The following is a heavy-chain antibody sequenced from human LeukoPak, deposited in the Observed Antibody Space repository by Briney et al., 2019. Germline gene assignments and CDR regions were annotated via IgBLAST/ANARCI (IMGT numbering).Heavy chain of an antibody. CDR2: INPNSGGT. D-gene: IGHD2-15*01. CDR3: ARDPRYRSGGSCYYFDY. V-gene: IGHV1-2*06. Sequence: ASVKVSCKASGYTFTGYYMHWVRQAPGQGLERMGRINPNSGGTSYAQKFQGRVTMTRDTSISTAYMELSRLRSDDTAVYYCARDPRYRSGGSCYYFDYWGQGTLVTVSS. CDR1: GYTFTGYY. J-gene: IGHJ4*02.